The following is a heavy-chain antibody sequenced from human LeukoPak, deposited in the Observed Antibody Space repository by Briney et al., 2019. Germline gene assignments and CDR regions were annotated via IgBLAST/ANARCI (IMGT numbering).Heavy chain of an antibody. CDR3: AGGVYYGMDV. J-gene: IGHJ6*02. V-gene: IGHV4-61*01. CDR1: GDSVSSSNYY. CDR2: IYYGGNT. D-gene: IGHD3-3*01. Sequence: PSETLSLTCAVSGDSVSSSNYYWSWIRQPPGKGLEWIGYIYYGGNTNYNPSLQSRVTISEDTSKSQFSLKLSSVTAADTAVYYCAGGVYYGMDVWGQGTTVTVSS.